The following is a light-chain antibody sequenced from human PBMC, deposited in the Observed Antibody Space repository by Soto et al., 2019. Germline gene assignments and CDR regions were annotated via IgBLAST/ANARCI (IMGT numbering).Light chain of an antibody. CDR3: DSYASSTTDV. J-gene: IGLJ1*01. CDR1: STDVGHSNH. V-gene: IGLV2-14*03. Sequence: QSALTQPASVSGSPGQSITISCTGSSTDVGHSNHVSWYQQHPGKPPKLIIYGVTNRPSGISNRFSGFKSGSTASLTISGLQPEDEADYYCDSYASSTTDVFGTGTKVTVL. CDR2: GVT.